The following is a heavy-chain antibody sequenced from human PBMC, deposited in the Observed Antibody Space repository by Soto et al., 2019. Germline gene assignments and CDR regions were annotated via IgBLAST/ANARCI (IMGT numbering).Heavy chain of an antibody. CDR1: GGTFSSYD. CDR3: ARDNRPGPYYYYGMDV. J-gene: IGHJ6*02. V-gene: IGHV1-69*13. D-gene: IGHD3-10*01. CDR2: IIPIFGTA. Sequence: SVKVSCKASGGTFSSYDISWVRQAPGQGLEWMGGIIPIFGTANYAQKFQGRVTITADESTSTAYMELSSLRSEDTAVYYCARDNRPGPYYYYGMDVWGQGTTVTVSS.